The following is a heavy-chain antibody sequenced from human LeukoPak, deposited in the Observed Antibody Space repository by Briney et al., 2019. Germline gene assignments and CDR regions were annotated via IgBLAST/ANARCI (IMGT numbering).Heavy chain of an antibody. CDR1: GFTFSSYS. D-gene: IGHD4-17*01. J-gene: IGHJ4*02. V-gene: IGHV3-21*06. CDR2: ISSSSSYI. CDR3: ARDKKTDDYGDYWPWVVDY. Sequence: KSGGSLSLSCAASGFTFSSYSMNWVRQAPGKGLEWVSSISSSSSYIYYADSVKGRFTISRDNAKNSLYLQMNSLRAEDTAVYYCARDKKTDDYGDYWPWVVDYWGQGTPVTVSS.